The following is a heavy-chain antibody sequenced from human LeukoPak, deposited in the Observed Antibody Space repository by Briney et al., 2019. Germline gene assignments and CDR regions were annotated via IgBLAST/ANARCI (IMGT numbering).Heavy chain of an antibody. V-gene: IGHV3-30*09. CDR3: ARDGDTAIRGVNFDY. CDR1: GFIFSTYA. CDR2: MSYDGKNK. J-gene: IGHJ4*02. D-gene: IGHD3-10*01. Sequence: GGSLRLSCAASGFIFSTYAIHWVRQCPGMGLEWVALMSYDGKNKYYADSVKGRFAISRDDSKSTLYLQMNSLIPDDTAVYYCARDGDTAIRGVNFDYWGQGTLVTVSS.